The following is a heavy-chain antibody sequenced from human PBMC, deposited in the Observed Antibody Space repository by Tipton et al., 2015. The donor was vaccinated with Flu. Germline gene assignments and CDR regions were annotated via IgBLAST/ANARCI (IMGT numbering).Heavy chain of an antibody. J-gene: IGHJ1*01. CDR3: ARHYEETDYSSGWYLQH. CDR1: GFIFSTYG. Sequence: QLVQSGGGVVQPGRSLRLSCASSGFIFSTYGMHWVRQAPGKGLEWVAVIWSDGSNTYYADSVKGRFTISRDNSKNMVYLQMNSLRAEDTAVYYCARHYEETDYSSGWYLQHWGQGTLVTVSS. V-gene: IGHV3-33*01. CDR2: IWSDGSNT. D-gene: IGHD6-19*01.